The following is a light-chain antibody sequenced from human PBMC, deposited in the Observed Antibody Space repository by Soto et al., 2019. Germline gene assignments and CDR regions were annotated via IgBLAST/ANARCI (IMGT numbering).Light chain of an antibody. Sequence: QSVLTQPPAVSGAPGQSVTISCTGSSSNIGAGYDVHWYQQLPGTAPKLLIYKNNNRPSGVFDRFSGSKSGTSASLAITGLQAEDEADYYCQSYDNSLSGQVVFGGGTKVTVL. CDR2: KNN. CDR3: QSYDNSLSGQVV. CDR1: SSNIGAGYD. J-gene: IGLJ2*01. V-gene: IGLV1-40*01.